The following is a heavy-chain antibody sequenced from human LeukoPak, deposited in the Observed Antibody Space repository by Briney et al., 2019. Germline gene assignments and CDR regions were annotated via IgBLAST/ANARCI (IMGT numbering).Heavy chain of an antibody. CDR1: GGSISSSSYY. J-gene: IGHJ4*02. CDR2: IYYSGST. Sequence: SETLSLTCTVSGGSISSSSYYWGWIRQPPGKGLEWIGSIYYSGSTYYNPSLKSRVTIPVDTSKNQFSLKLSSVTAADTAVYYCARTKYSSRPFDYWGQGTLVTVSS. V-gene: IGHV4-39*01. CDR3: ARTKYSSRPFDY. D-gene: IGHD6-13*01.